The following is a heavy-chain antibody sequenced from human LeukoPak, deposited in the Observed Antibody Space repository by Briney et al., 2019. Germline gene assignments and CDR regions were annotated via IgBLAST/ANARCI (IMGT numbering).Heavy chain of an antibody. V-gene: IGHV3-30*04. Sequence: GGSLRLSGAASGFTFSSYAMHWVRQAPGKGLEWVAVISYDGSNKYYADSVKGRFTISRDNSENTLYLQMNSLRAEDTAVYYCAKDDDWGRYKHWGQGTLVTVSS. CDR2: ISYDGSNK. CDR1: GFTFSSYA. CDR3: AKDDDWGRYKH. D-gene: IGHD3-16*01. J-gene: IGHJ1*01.